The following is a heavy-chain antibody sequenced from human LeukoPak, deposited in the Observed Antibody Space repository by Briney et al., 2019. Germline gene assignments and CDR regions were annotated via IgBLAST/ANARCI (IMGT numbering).Heavy chain of an antibody. Sequence: PSETLSLTCTVSDGSISSYSWSWIRQPAGKGLECIGHISPSGSTNYNPSLKSRVTMSVDTSKNQFSLNLRSVTAADTAVYYCAKEGRSSTPGYRGQGTLVTVSS. CDR2: ISPSGST. D-gene: IGHD2-15*01. J-gene: IGHJ4*02. V-gene: IGHV4-4*07. CDR1: DGSISSYS. CDR3: AKEGRSSTPGY.